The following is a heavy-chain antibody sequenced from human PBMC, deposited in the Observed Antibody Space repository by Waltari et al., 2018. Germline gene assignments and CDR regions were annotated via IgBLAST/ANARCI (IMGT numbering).Heavy chain of an antibody. D-gene: IGHD4-17*01. CDR2: ISGSGGST. Sequence: VQLLASGGGLVQSGGSLRLSCAASGFTFRSYAMNWVRQAPGKGVEWVSVISGSGGSTDYADSVKGRFTISRDNSKNTLYLQMNNLRVEDTAVYYCASSLYGDYTQIWGRVFDYWGQGTLVTVSS. CDR3: ASSLYGDYTQIWGRVFDY. V-gene: IGHV3-23*01. CDR1: GFTFRSYA. J-gene: IGHJ4*02.